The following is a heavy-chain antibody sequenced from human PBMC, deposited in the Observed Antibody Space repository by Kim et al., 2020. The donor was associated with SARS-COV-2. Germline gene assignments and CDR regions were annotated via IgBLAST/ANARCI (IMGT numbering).Heavy chain of an antibody. Sequence: GGSLRLSCAASGFTYNTYWMNWVRQAPGKGLEWVANIKQDGSEKSYADSVKGRSTISRDNANNSLDVQMNSLRAEDTAVYYCARDRVGAGYYYYGMDVWGQGTTVTVSS. J-gene: IGHJ6*02. CDR1: GFTYNTYW. CDR3: ARDRVGAGYYYYGMDV. V-gene: IGHV3-7*01. D-gene: IGHD4-17*01. CDR2: IKQDGSEK.